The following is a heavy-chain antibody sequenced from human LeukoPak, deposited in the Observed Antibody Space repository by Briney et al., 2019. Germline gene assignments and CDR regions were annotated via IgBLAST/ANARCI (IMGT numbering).Heavy chain of an antibody. Sequence: PSETLSLTCTVSGGSISSYYWSWIRQPPGKGLEWIGYIYTSGSTNYNPSLKSRVTISVDTSKIQFYLKLRSVTAADTDVYYCARAPFAPIPYYYMDVWGKGTTVTVSS. CDR1: GGSISSYY. J-gene: IGHJ6*03. D-gene: IGHD3-3*01. V-gene: IGHV4-4*09. CDR3: ARAPFAPIPYYYMDV. CDR2: IYTSGST.